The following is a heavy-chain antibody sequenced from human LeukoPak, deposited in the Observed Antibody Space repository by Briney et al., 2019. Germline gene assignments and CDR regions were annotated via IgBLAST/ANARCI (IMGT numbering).Heavy chain of an antibody. D-gene: IGHD3-22*01. V-gene: IGHV3-33*06. CDR2: IWYDGNTK. J-gene: IGHJ4*02. Sequence: GGSLRLSCAASGFTFSSYGMHWVRQVPGKGLEWVAVIWYDGNTKYYADSVKGRFTISRDNSKNTLYLQMNSLRAEDTAVYYCANGGYYYDSGGYPDYWGQGTLVTVSS. CDR1: GFTFSSYG. CDR3: ANGGYYYDSGGYPDY.